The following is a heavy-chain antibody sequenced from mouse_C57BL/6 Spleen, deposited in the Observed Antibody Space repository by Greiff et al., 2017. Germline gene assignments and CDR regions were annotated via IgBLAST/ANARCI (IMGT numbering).Heavy chain of an antibody. CDR3: AREGIYYGNYGGYFDV. CDR1: GYTFTDYY. Sequence: VKLQESGAELVRPGASVKLSCKASGYTFTDYYINWVKQRPGQGLEWIARIYPGSGNTYYNEKFKGKATLTAEKSSSTAYMQLSGLTSEDSAVYFCAREGIYYGNYGGYFDVWGTGTTVTVSS. CDR2: IYPGSGNT. D-gene: IGHD2-1*01. V-gene: IGHV1-76*01. J-gene: IGHJ1*03.